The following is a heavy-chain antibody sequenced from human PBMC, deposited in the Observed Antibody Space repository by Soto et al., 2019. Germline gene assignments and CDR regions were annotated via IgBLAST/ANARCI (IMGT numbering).Heavy chain of an antibody. CDR3: ARANYYDSSGYYSDYFDL. CDR1: PGSISSGTFY. V-gene: IGHV4-39*07. D-gene: IGHD3-22*01. Sequence: QLQLQESGPGLVRPSETLSLTCTVSPGSISSGTFYWGWIRQPAGRGLQWIGEINQSGRVNYNPARKSRVTISLDTSKNQFSLKLTSVTAADTAMYYCARANYYDSSGYYSDYFDLWGQGTLVSVST. J-gene: IGHJ4*02. CDR2: INQSGRV.